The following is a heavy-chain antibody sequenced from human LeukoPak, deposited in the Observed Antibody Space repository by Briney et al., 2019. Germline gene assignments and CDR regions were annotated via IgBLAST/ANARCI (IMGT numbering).Heavy chain of an antibody. V-gene: IGHV3-7*03. D-gene: IGHD3-10*01. J-gene: IGHJ4*02. CDR2: IKQDGSAE. Sequence: GGSLRLSCAASGFIFTNNWMNCVRQTPGKGLEWVANIKQDGSAEYYVDSVRGRFTISRDNAQNSFYLQMNSLRVEDTAVYYCARDVGASGSLEYWGQGTLVTVSS. CDR1: GFIFTNNW. CDR3: ARDVGASGSLEY.